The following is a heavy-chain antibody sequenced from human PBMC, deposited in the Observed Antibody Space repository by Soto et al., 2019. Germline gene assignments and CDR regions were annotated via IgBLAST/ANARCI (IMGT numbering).Heavy chain of an antibody. Sequence: EVQLVQSGGGLVKPGESLRLSCAVSGFTFSNAWMGWVRQAPGKGLEWVGRIKSETDGGATDYAAPVRGRFTISRDDSRDTLYLQMDSLKTEDRGVYCCCTDWGSGWKWTDYWGQGTQVTVSS. CDR1: GFTFSNAW. V-gene: IGHV3-15*07. D-gene: IGHD6-19*01. J-gene: IGHJ4*02. CDR3: CTDWGSGWKWTDY. CDR2: IKSETDGGAT.